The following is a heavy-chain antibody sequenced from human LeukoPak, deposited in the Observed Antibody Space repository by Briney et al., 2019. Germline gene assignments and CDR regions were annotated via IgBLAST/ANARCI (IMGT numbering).Heavy chain of an antibody. CDR1: GISISDNY. CDR3: ARDRGYDSSGYYRDYFDY. J-gene: IGHJ4*02. Sequence: GGSLRLSCEASGISISDNYMSWIRQAPGKGLEWVSYISYGGRIVYSADSVKGRFTISRDNAKNSVYLQMNSLRAEDTAVYYCARDRGYDSSGYYRDYFDYWGQGTPVTVSS. CDR2: ISYGGRIV. D-gene: IGHD3-22*01. V-gene: IGHV3-11*04.